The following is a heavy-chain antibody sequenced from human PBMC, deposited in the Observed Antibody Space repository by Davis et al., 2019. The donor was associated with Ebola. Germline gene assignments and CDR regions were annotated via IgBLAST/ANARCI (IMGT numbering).Heavy chain of an antibody. CDR1: GFTFSSYS. CDR3: ARERQLAYCGGDCYSPGRSFDY. V-gene: IGHV3-21*01. J-gene: IGHJ4*02. D-gene: IGHD2-21*01. Sequence: GESLKISCAASGFTFSSYSMNWVRQAPGKGLEWVSSISSSSSYIYYADSVKGRFTISRDNAKNSLYLQMNSLRAEDTAVYYCARERQLAYCGGDCYSPGRSFDYWGQGTLVTVSS. CDR2: ISSSSSYI.